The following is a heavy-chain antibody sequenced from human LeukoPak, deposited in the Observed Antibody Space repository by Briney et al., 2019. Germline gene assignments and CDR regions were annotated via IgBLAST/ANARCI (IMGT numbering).Heavy chain of an antibody. D-gene: IGHD3-3*01. V-gene: IGHV4-59*08. CDR1: GGSINRYC. J-gene: IGHJ4*02. CDR2: NCDSGST. CDR3: ARHLGVVTEFDY. Sequence: SQTLSLTCTVSGGSINRYCWSWIRQPPGKGPEWFGCNCDSGSTKYNPSLKSRVTISVDASKNQFSLKLFSVTAADTAVYYCARHLGVVTEFDYWGQGTLVTVSS.